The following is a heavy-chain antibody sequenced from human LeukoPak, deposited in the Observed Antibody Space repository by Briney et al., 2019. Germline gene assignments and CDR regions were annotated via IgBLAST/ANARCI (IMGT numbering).Heavy chain of an antibody. CDR2: IYYSGST. CDR1: GGSISSYY. D-gene: IGHD1-26*01. Sequence: PSETLSLTCTVSGGSISSYYWSWLRQPPGKGLEWIGYIYYSGSTNYNPSLKSRVTISVDTSKNQFSLKLSSVTAADTAVYYCARGSLRVDYWGQGTLVTVSS. V-gene: IGHV4-59*01. CDR3: ARGSLRVDY. J-gene: IGHJ4*02.